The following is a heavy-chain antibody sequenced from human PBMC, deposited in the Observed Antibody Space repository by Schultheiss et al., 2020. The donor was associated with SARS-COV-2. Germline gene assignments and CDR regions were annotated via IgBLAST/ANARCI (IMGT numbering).Heavy chain of an antibody. CDR3: ARLNVLRFLPTWFDP. Sequence: SETLSLTCTVSGGSISSYYWSWIRQPPGKGLEWIGSIYHSGSTYYNPSLKSRVTISVDTSKNQFSLKLSSVTAADTAVYYCARLNVLRFLPTWFDPWGQGTLVTVSS. CDR2: IYHSGST. CDR1: GGSISSYY. D-gene: IGHD3-3*01. J-gene: IGHJ5*02. V-gene: IGHV4-59*08.